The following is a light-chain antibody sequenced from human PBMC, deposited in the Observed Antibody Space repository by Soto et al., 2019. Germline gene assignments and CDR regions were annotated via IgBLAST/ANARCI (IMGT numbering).Light chain of an antibody. CDR2: DVS. CDR1: ISDVGGYNY. CDR3: SSYTSSREVV. V-gene: IGLV2-14*01. Sequence: QSALTQPASVSGSPGQSITISCTGTISDVGGYNYVSWYQQHPGKAPKLMIYDVSNRPSGVSNRFSGSKSGNTASLTISGLQAEDEADYYCSSYTSSREVVFGGGTKLTVL. J-gene: IGLJ2*01.